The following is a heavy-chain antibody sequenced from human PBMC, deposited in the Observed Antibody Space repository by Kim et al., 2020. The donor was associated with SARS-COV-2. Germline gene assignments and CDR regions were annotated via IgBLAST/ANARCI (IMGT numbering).Heavy chain of an antibody. V-gene: IGHV1-2*02. CDR2: INPNSGAT. J-gene: IGHJ4*02. CDR3: ARSGLDS. Sequence: ASVKVSCKTSGYTFSNLYIHWVPQAPGQGLEWMGWINPNSGATNYAPRFQGRVTMTRHTSISTAYMELNRLRSDDTAMYYCARSGLDSWGQGTLVTVSS. CDR1: GYTFSNLY.